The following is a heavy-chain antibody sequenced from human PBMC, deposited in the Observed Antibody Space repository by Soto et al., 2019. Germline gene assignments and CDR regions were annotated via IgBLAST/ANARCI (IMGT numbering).Heavy chain of an antibody. V-gene: IGHV3-21*01. D-gene: IGHD6-13*01. J-gene: IGHJ6*02. CDR1: GFTFSSYS. CDR3: AREVRSSSWFYYYYGMDV. Sequence: GGSLRLSCAASGFTFSSYSMNWVRQAPGKGLEWVSSISSSSSYIYYADSVKGRFTISRDNAKNSLYLQMNSLRAEDTAVYYCAREVRSSSWFYYYYGMDVWGQGTTVTV. CDR2: ISSSSSYI.